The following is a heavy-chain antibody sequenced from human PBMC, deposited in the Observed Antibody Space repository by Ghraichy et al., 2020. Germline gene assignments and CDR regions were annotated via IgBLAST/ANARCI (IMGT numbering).Heavy chain of an antibody. CDR2: IYWDDEK. CDR3: SRLEYHGGDRYIDY. D-gene: IGHD2-21*01. CDR1: GFSLSSIGAS. J-gene: IGHJ4*02. V-gene: IGHV2-5*02. Sequence: SGPTLVKPTQTLTLTCTFSGFSLSSIGASVGWIRQPPGKAPEWLALIYWDDEKRYIPSLESRLTITKDTSKNQVVLIMTNMDPMDTGSYFCSRLEYHGGDRYIDYWGQGTLVTVSS.